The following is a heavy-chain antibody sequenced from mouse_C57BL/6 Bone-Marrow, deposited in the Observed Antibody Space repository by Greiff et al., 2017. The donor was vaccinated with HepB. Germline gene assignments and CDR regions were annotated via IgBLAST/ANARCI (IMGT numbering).Heavy chain of an antibody. CDR1: GFTFSDYG. V-gene: IGHV5-15*01. D-gene: IGHD1-1*01. CDR3: ARQGFITTVVASYWYFDV. J-gene: IGHJ1*03. Sequence: EVKLQESGGGLVQPGGSLKLSCAASGFTFSDYGMAWVRQAPRKGPEWVAFISNLAYSIYYADTVTGRFTISRENAKNTLYLEMSSLRSEDTAMYYCARQGFITTVVASYWYFDVWGTGTTVTVSS. CDR2: ISNLAYSI.